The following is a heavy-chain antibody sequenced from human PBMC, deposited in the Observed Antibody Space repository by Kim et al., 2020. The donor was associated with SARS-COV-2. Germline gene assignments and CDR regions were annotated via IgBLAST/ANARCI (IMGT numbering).Heavy chain of an antibody. D-gene: IGHD2-2*03. J-gene: IGHJ4*02. V-gene: IGHV3-23*01. CDR2: IDGSDGTT. CDR1: GFTFTDYA. Sequence: GGSLRLSCTTSGFTFTDYAMSWVRQAPGKGLEWVSSIDGSDGTTYYVDSVKGRFTISRDNSKNTLYLQMNSLRADDTAVYYCMKGGWGWIWDHWGQGTRVTVS. CDR3: MKGGWGWIWDH.